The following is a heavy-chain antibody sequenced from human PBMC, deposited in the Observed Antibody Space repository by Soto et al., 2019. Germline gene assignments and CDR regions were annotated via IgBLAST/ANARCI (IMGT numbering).Heavy chain of an antibody. CDR1: GFTFSSYS. CDR2: ISSSSSYI. Sequence: GGSLRLSCAASGFTFSSYSMNWVRQAPGKGLEWVSSISSSSSYIYYADSVKGRFTISRDNAKNSLYLQMNSLRAEDTAVYYCARDPTAVTSRFDPRGQGTLVTVSS. J-gene: IGHJ5*02. V-gene: IGHV3-21*01. D-gene: IGHD4-4*01. CDR3: ARDPTAVTSRFDP.